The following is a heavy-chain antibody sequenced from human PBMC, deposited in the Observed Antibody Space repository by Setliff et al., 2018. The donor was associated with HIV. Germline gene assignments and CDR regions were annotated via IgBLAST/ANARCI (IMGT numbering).Heavy chain of an antibody. V-gene: IGHV1-18*01. Sequence: VASVKVSCKTSGYTFTSYGISWVRQAPGQGLEWMGWISGYNGNTNYAQKVQGRLTMTTDTSISTAYMELNNLKFEDTAVEYCARARRDSYDRGRRNHYYIDVWGKGTTVTVSS. CDR2: ISGYNGNT. CDR3: ARARRDSYDRGRRNHYYIDV. D-gene: IGHD3-22*01. J-gene: IGHJ6*03. CDR1: GYTFTSYG.